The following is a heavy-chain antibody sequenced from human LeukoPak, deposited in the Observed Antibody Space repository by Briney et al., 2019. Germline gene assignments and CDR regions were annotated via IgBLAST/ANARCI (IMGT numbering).Heavy chain of an antibody. Sequence: PSETLSLTCAVSGGSITSHSWWSWVRQPPGKGLEWIGEIYHGGDTNYDPSVTSRVTMSVDKSKNHFSLNLRSVTAADTAIYYCASHVTVLGTRGFDYWGQGILVTVSS. CDR1: GGSITSHSW. J-gene: IGHJ4*02. CDR2: IYHGGDT. D-gene: IGHD6-19*01. CDR3: ASHVTVLGTRGFDY. V-gene: IGHV4-4*02.